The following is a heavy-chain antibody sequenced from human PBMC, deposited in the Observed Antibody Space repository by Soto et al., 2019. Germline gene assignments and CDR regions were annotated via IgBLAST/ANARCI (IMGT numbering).Heavy chain of an antibody. V-gene: IGHV3-72*01. J-gene: IGHJ4*02. CDR1: GFTLSDHY. CDR2: TRNKAKSYTT. CDR3: VSPPYCIGGVCYPASY. Sequence: DVQLVESGGGLVQPGGSLRLSCAVSGFTLSDHYIDWVRQAPGKGLEWVGRTRNKAKSYTTDYAAAEKGRFSLSRDDSKHSVYLQSNSLNTEDTAVYSCVSPPYCIGGVCYPASYWGQGTLVTVSS. D-gene: IGHD2-8*02.